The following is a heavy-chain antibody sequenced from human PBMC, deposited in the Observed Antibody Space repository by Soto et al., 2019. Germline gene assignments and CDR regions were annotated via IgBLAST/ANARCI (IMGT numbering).Heavy chain of an antibody. V-gene: IGHV3-23*01. Sequence: GGSLRLSCAASGFTFSSYAMSWVRQAPGKGLEWVSAISGSGGSTYYADSVKGRFTISRDNSKNVVFLQMNSLRAEDTAVYYCAKEAGSGHYSLYSWFDPWGKGPRVTVPS. D-gene: IGHD3-22*01. CDR3: AKEAGSGHYSLYSWFDP. CDR2: ISGSGGST. CDR1: GFTFSSYA. J-gene: IGHJ5*02.